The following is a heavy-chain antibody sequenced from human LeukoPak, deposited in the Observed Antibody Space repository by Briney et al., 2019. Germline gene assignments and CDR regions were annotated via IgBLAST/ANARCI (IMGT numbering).Heavy chain of an antibody. CDR3: AREATIHDAFDI. CDR1: GFTFSSYS. V-gene: IGHV3-21*01. Sequence: GGSLRLSCAASGFTFSSYSMNWVRQVPGKGLEWVSSISSSSSYIYYADSVKGRFTISRDNAKNSLYLQMNSLRAEDTAVYYCAREATIHDAFDIWGQGTMVTVSS. CDR2: ISSSSSYI. D-gene: IGHD5-12*01. J-gene: IGHJ3*02.